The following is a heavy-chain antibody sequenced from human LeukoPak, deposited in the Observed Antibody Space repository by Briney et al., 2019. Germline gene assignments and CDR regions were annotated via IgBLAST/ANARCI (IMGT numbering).Heavy chain of an antibody. J-gene: IGHJ4*02. Sequence: GASVKVSCKASGYTFTSYYMHWVRQAPGQGLEWMGWINPNSGGTNYAQKFQGRVTMTRDTSISTAYMELSRLRSDDTAVYYCARGGDTYYYDSSGYSPKDYWGQGTLVTVSS. CDR2: INPNSGGT. V-gene: IGHV1-2*02. CDR1: GYTFTSYY. CDR3: ARGGDTYYYDSSGYSPKDY. D-gene: IGHD3-22*01.